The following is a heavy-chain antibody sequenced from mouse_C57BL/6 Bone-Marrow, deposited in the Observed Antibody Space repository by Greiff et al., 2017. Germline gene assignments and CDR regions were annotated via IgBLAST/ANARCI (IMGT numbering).Heavy chain of an antibody. CDR3: VKYDSPCAY. CDR2: INPSSGYT. D-gene: IGHD2-13*01. Sequence: VQLKQSGAELARPGASVKMSCKASGYTFTSYTMHWVKQRPGQGLEWIGYINPSSGYTKYNQKFKDKATLTADKSSSTAYMQLSSLTSEDSAGYYSVKYDSPCAYRGHEGLFTLSA. V-gene: IGHV1-4*01. J-gene: IGHJ3*01. CDR1: GYTFTSYT.